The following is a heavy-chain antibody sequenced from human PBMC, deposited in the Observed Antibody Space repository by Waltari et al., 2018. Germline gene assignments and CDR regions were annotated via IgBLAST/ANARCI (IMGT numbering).Heavy chain of an antibody. J-gene: IGHJ1*01. Sequence: QVQLQQWGAGLLKPSETLSLTCAVYGGSFSGYYWSWIRQPPGKGLEWIGEINHSGSTNSNPSLKSRVTISVDTSKNQFSLKLSSVTAADTAVYYCARGGLGYCSGGSCQYFQHWGQGTLVTVSS. V-gene: IGHV4-34*01. D-gene: IGHD2-15*01. CDR1: GGSFSGYY. CDR3: ARGGLGYCSGGSCQYFQH. CDR2: INHSGST.